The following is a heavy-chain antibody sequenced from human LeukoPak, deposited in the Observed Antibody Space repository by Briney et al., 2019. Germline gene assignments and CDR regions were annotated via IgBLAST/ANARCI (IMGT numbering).Heavy chain of an antibody. D-gene: IGHD3-3*01. CDR3: AKGTRITIFGVVNYMDV. Sequence: PGGSLRLSCAASGFTFSSYAMSWVRQAPGKGLEWVSAISGSGGSTYYADSVKGRFTISRDNSKNTLYLQMNSLRAEDTAVYYCAKGTRITIFGVVNYMDVWGKGTTVTVSS. CDR2: ISGSGGST. CDR1: GFTFSSYA. J-gene: IGHJ6*03. V-gene: IGHV3-23*01.